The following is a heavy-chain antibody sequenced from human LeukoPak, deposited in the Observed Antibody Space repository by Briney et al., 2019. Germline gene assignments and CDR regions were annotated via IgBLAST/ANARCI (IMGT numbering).Heavy chain of an antibody. CDR1: GFTFSSYW. D-gene: IGHD3-3*01. CDR2: INSDGSST. J-gene: IGHJ4*02. CDR3: ASKGNYDFWSGSES. V-gene: IGHV3-74*01. Sequence: PGGSLRLSCAASGFTFSSYWMHWVRQAPGKGLVWVSRINSDGSSTSYADFVKGRFTISRVNAKNTLYLQMNSLRAEDTALYYCASKGNYDFWSGSESWGQGTLVTVSS.